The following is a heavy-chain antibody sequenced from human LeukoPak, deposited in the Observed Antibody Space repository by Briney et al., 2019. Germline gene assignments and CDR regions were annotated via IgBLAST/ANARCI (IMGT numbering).Heavy chain of an antibody. J-gene: IGHJ4*02. CDR2: INTDGSST. D-gene: IGHD6-19*01. CDR1: GFTFSSYW. CDR3: ARGGWYSDYFDY. V-gene: IGHV3-74*01. Sequence: GGSLRLSCAASGFTFSSYWMHWVRQAPGKGLVWVSRINTDGSSTSYADSVKGRFTISRDNAKNSLYLQMNSLRAEDTAVYYCARGGWYSDYFDYWGQGTLVTVSS.